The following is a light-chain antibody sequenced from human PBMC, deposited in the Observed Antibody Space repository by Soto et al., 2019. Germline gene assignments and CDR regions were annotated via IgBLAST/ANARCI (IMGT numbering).Light chain of an antibody. CDR1: ESVAS. V-gene: IGKV3-20*01. CDR2: GAS. Sequence: EVVLTQSPDTLSLPPGERATLSCRASESVASLAWYQQKPGQAPRLLIYGASTRATGIPDRFSGSGSGTDLTLNIRRLEPEDFEVYYCQYYGGSPRTFGRGTKVDNK. CDR3: QYYGGSPRT. J-gene: IGKJ1*01.